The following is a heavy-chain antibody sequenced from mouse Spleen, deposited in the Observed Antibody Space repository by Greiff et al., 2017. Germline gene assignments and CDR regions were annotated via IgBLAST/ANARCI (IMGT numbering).Heavy chain of an antibody. CDR3: ALYDYDLGFAY. CDR1: GYTFTSYW. Sequence: QVQLKESGAELAKPGASVKLSCKASGYTFTSYWMHWVKQRPGQGLEWIGYINPSSGYTKYNQKFKDKATLTADKSSSTAYMQLSSLTYEDSAVYYCALYDYDLGFAYWGQGTLVTVSA. D-gene: IGHD2-4*01. J-gene: IGHJ3*01. V-gene: IGHV1-7*01. CDR2: INPSSGYT.